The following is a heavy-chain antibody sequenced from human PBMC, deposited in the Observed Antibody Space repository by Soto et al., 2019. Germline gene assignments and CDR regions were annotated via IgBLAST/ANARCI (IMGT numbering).Heavy chain of an antibody. CDR2: INHSGST. D-gene: IGHD2-15*01. CDR1: GGSFSGYY. CDR3: ARAAVVVAASHWFDP. J-gene: IGHJ5*02. Sequence: QVQLQQWGAGLLKPSETLSLTCAVYGGSFSGYYWSWIRQPPGKGLEWIGEINHSGSTNYNPSPKSRVNISVDTSKNQFSLKLSSVTAADTAVYYCARAAVVVAASHWFDPWGQGTLVTVSS. V-gene: IGHV4-34*01.